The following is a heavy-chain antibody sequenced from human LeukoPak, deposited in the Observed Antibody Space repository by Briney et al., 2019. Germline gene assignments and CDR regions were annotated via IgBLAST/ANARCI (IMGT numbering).Heavy chain of an antibody. D-gene: IGHD3-22*01. CDR1: GFTFSSYA. J-gene: IGHJ4*02. Sequence: GGSLRLSCAASGFTFSSYAMSWVRQAPGKGLEWASAISGSGGSTYYADSVKGRFTISRDNSKNTLYLQMNSLRAEDTAVYYCAKDQGSYYDSSEIWGQGTLVTVSS. CDR3: AKDQGSYYDSSEI. CDR2: ISGSGGST. V-gene: IGHV3-23*01.